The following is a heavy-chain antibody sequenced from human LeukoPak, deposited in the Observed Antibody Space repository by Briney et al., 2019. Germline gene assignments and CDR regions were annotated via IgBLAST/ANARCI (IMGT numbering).Heavy chain of an antibody. V-gene: IGHV3-48*02. CDR1: GFTFSSYC. CDR2: ISSSGSTI. D-gene: IGHD3-22*01. CDR3: VRERLTYYYDSSGPYYFDN. J-gene: IGHJ4*02. Sequence: GGSLRLSCAASGFTFSSYCMNWVRQAPGKGLEWVSYISSSGSTIYYADSVKGRFTISRDNAKNSLYLQMNSLRDEDTAVYYCVRERLTYYYDSSGPYYFDNWGQGTLVTVSS.